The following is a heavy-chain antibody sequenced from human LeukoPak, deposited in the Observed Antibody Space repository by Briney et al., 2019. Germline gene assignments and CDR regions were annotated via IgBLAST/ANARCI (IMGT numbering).Heavy chain of an antibody. Sequence: GGSLRLSCAASGFTFGSYGMPWVRQAPGKGLEWVAVISSDGSNKYYADSVKGRFTISRDNSKNTLYLQMNSLRAEDTAVYYCAKSPIAARYGMDVWGQGTTVTVSS. CDR2: ISSDGSNK. CDR1: GFTFGSYG. D-gene: IGHD6-6*01. V-gene: IGHV3-30*18. CDR3: AKSPIAARYGMDV. J-gene: IGHJ6*02.